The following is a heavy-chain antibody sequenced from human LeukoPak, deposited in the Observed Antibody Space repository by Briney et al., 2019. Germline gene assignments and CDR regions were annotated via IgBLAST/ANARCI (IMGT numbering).Heavy chain of an antibody. V-gene: IGHV1-69*05. J-gene: IGHJ4*02. CDR2: IIPIFGTA. Sequence: SVKVSCKASGGTFSSYAISWVRQAPGQGLEWMGGIIPIFGTANYAQKFQGRVTITTDESTSTAYMGLSSLRPEDTAVYYCARGIVGATIRPPYYFDYWGQGTLVTVSS. CDR1: GGTFSSYA. D-gene: IGHD1-26*01. CDR3: ARGIVGATIRPPYYFDY.